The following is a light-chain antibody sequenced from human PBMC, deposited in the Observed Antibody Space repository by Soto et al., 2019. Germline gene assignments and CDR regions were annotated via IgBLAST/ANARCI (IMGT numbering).Light chain of an antibody. V-gene: IGKV1-33*01. CDR2: DAS. J-gene: IGKJ4*01. Sequence: DSQVTQSPSSLPAAVGDRVTITCQASQDISNYLNWYQQKPGKAPKLLIYDASNLETGVPSRFSGSGSGTDFTFTISSLQPEDIATYYCQQYDNLPLTFGGGTKVDI. CDR1: QDISNY. CDR3: QQYDNLPLT.